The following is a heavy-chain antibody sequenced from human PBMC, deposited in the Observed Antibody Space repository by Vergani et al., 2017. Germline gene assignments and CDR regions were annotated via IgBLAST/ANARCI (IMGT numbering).Heavy chain of an antibody. V-gene: IGHV4-38-2*02. Sequence: QVQLQESGPGLVKPSETLSLTCTVSGYSISSGYYWGWIRQPPGKGLEWIGYVFRNGNVNYNPSFNFRVAIDTSNNELSLRVTSVTAADTAVYYCARDFGGEWYFDLWGRGATVTVSS. J-gene: IGHJ2*01. CDR1: GYSISSGYY. CDR2: VFRNGNV. CDR3: ARDFGGEWYFDL. D-gene: IGHD4-23*01.